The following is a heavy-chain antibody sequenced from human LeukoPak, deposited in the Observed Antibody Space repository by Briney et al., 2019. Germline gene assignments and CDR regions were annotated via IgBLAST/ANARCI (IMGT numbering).Heavy chain of an antibody. CDR3: ARSCTSTSCYLTDAFDI. D-gene: IGHD2-2*01. V-gene: IGHV5-51*04. J-gene: IGHJ3*02. Sequence: GESLKISCKCSGYSFTSYWIGWVRQMPGKGLEWMGIIYPGDSDTRYSPSFQGQVTISADKPISTAYLQWSSLKASDTAMYYCARSCTSTSCYLTDAFDIWGQGTMVTVSS. CDR2: IYPGDSDT. CDR1: GYSFTSYW.